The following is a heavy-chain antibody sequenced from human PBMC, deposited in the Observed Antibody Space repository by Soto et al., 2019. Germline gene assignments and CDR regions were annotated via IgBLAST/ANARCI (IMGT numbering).Heavy chain of an antibody. Sequence: GASVKVSCKAPGYTFTSYGISWVRQAPGQGLEWMGWISAYNGNTNYAQKLQGRVTMTTDTSTSTAYMELRSLRSDDTAVYYCARVVFEWSGYYALVYYFDYWGQGTLVTVSS. J-gene: IGHJ4*02. CDR2: ISAYNGNT. D-gene: IGHD3-3*01. CDR3: ARVVFEWSGYYALVYYFDY. V-gene: IGHV1-18*01. CDR1: GYTFTSYG.